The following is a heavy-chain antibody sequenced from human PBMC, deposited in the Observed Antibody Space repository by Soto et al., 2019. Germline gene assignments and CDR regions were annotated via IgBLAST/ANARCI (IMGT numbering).Heavy chain of an antibody. D-gene: IGHD3-3*01. CDR1: GFTFSSYA. Sequence: SLRLSCAASGFTFSSYAMHWVRQAPGKGLEWVAVISYDGSNKYYADSVKGRFTISRDNSKNTLYLQMNSLRAEDTAVYYCARGPEEYYDFWSGRFAPYYGMDVWGQGTTVTVSS. J-gene: IGHJ6*02. CDR3: ARGPEEYYDFWSGRFAPYYGMDV. CDR2: ISYDGSNK. V-gene: IGHV3-30-3*01.